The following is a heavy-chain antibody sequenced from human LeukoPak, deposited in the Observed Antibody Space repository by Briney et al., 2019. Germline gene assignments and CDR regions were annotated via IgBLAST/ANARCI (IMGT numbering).Heavy chain of an antibody. CDR1: GGSISSYY. J-gene: IGHJ4*02. D-gene: IGHD5-18*01. CDR2: IYYSGST. V-gene: IGHV4-59*01. Sequence: SETLSLTCTVSGGSISSYYWSWIRQPPGKGLEWIGYIYYSGSTNYNPSLKSRVTISVDTSKYQFSLKLSSVTAADTAVYYCARRAYSYGHGYYFDYWGQGTLVTVSS. CDR3: ARRAYSYGHGYYFDY.